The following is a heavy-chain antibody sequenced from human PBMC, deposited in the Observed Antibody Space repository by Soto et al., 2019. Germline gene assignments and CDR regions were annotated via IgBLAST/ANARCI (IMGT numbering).Heavy chain of an antibody. J-gene: IGHJ4*02. V-gene: IGHV3-23*01. CDR3: AKDSQRGLQKFDY. D-gene: IGHD5-12*01. Sequence: GGSLRLSCAASGFTFSTYAMAWVRQAPGKGPEWASGIRDSDGATYYADSVKGRFIISRDISANTVYLQMNSLRAEDTAIYYCAKDSQRGLQKFDYWGQGTLVTVSS. CDR2: IRDSDGAT. CDR1: GFTFSTYA.